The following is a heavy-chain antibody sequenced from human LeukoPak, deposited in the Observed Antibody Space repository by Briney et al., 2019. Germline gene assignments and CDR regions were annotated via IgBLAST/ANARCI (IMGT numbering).Heavy chain of an antibody. D-gene: IGHD3-10*01. V-gene: IGHV1-18*01. CDR1: GYTFTSYG. J-gene: IGHJ4*02. CDR2: ISAYNGNT. Sequence: AASVKVSCKASGYTFTSYGISWVRQAPGQGLEWMGWISAYNGNTNYAQKLQGRVTMTTDTSTSTAYMELRSLRSDDTAVYYCARRGDYYGSGSYYYWGQGTLVTVSS. CDR3: ARRGDYYGSGSYYY.